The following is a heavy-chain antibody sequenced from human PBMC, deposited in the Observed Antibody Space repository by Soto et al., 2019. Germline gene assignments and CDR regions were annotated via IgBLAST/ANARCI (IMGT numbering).Heavy chain of an antibody. J-gene: IGHJ6*02. CDR2: INSSGRA. D-gene: IGHD3-3*02. V-gene: IGHV4-30-4*01. CDR3: ASFSTLGKDYGVDV. Sequence: QVQLQESGPGLVKPSQTLSVTCSVSGVSITRSDSYWSLIRQPPGKGLEWIGYINSSGRAYYKPSLKSRVSISIDTSKNQVSLRLTSVTLADTSVYFCASFSTLGKDYGVDVWGQGTTVTGSS. CDR1: GVSITRSDSY.